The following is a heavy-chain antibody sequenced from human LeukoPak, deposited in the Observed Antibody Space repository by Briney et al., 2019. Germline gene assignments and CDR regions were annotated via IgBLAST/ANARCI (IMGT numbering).Heavy chain of an antibody. J-gene: IGHJ5*02. Sequence: PSETLSLTCTVSGGSISSYYWSWIRQPAGKGLEWIGSIYYSGSTYYNPSLKSRVTISVDTSKNQFSLKLSSVTAADTAVYYCASRYCSGGSCYPGDNWFDPWGQGTLVTVSS. V-gene: IGHV4-4*07. D-gene: IGHD2-15*01. CDR3: ASRYCSGGSCYPGDNWFDP. CDR1: GGSISSYY. CDR2: IYYSGST.